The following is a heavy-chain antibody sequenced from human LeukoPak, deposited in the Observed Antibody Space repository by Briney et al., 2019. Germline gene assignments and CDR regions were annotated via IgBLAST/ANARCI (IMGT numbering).Heavy chain of an antibody. CDR3: ASGTRLSGAGDY. CDR2: IYYSGST. J-gene: IGHJ4*02. D-gene: IGHD3-9*01. Sequence: PSETLSLTCTVSGGSISSTNYFWGWIRQPPGMGLEWIGSIYYSGSTYYNPSLKSRVTISVDTSKDQFSLKLSSVTAADSAVYYCASGTRLSGAGDYWGQGTLVTVSS. CDR1: GGSISSTNYF. V-gene: IGHV4-39*01.